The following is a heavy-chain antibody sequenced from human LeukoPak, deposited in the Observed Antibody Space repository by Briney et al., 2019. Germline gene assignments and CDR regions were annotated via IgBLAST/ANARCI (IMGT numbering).Heavy chain of an antibody. CDR3: ARGTLDSSGEGLDY. J-gene: IGHJ4*02. Sequence: SETLSLTCAVYGGSFSGYYWSWIRQTPGKGLEWIGEINHSGSTNYNPSLKSRVTISVDTSKNQFSLKLSSVTAADSAVYYCARGTLDSSGEGLDYWGQGALVTVSS. CDR2: INHSGST. D-gene: IGHD3-22*01. V-gene: IGHV4-34*01. CDR1: GGSFSGYY.